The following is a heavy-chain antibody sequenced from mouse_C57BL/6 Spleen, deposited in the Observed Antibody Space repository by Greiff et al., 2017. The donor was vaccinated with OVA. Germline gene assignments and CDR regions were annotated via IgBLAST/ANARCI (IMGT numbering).Heavy chain of an antibody. J-gene: IGHJ2*01. CDR1: GYTFTSYW. CDR2: IDPSGGGT. V-gene: IGHV1-61*01. CDR3: ARSNDD. Sequence: QVHVQQPGAELVKPGASVKLSCKASGYTFTSYWMDWVKQRPGQGLEWIGNIDPSGGGTHYNQKFKDKATLTVDKSSSTAYMQLSSLTSEDSAVYSCARSNDDWGKGTTLTVSS.